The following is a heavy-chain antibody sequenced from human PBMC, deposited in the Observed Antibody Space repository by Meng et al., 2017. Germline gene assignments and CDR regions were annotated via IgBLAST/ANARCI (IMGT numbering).Heavy chain of an antibody. CDR2: IIPIFGTA. CDR3: ARDYGDYAWIAKRWFDP. D-gene: IGHD4-17*01. CDR1: GGTFSSYA. V-gene: IGHV1-69*01. J-gene: IGHJ5*02. Sequence: QVQLVQSGAGWKKPGASVKFPCKATGGTFSSYAIGWVRQAPGQGLEWMGGIIPIFGTANYAQKFQGRVTITADESTSTAYMELSSLRSEDTAVYYCARDYGDYAWIAKRWFDPWGQGTLVTVSS.